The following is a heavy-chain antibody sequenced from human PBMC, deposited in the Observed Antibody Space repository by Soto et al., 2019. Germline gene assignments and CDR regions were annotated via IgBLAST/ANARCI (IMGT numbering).Heavy chain of an antibody. D-gene: IGHD2-21*02. V-gene: IGHV5-51*01. CDR2: VYPGDSDT. CDR1: GYSFTSYW. CDR3: ARLSRYGGNSIYYYGMDV. J-gene: IGHJ6*02. Sequence: GESLKISCKGSGYSFTSYWIGWVRQMPGKGLEWMGIVYPGDSDTRYSPSFQGQVTISADKSISTAYLQWSSLKASDTAMYYCARLSRYGGNSIYYYGMDVWGQGTTVTVSS.